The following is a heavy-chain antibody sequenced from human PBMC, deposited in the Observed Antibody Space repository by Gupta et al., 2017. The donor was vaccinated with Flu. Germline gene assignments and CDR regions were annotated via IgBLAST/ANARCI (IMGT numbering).Heavy chain of an antibody. D-gene: IGHD4-17*01. CDR2: IISNGAGA. CDR1: GFTFSTYS. Sequence: EVQLVESGGGLVQPGGSLRLSCSASGFTFSTYSIHWVRQPPGKRLECVSTIISNGAGAYYADSVTGRFAISRDNFENTVSLRMSSLTTEDTAVYYCVRSSRYFDYWGQGILVTVSS. V-gene: IGHV3-64D*06. CDR3: VRSSRYFDY. J-gene: IGHJ4*02.